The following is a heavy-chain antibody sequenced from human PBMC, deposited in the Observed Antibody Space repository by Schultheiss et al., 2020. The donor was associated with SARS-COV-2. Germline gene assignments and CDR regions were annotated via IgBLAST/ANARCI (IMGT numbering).Heavy chain of an antibody. V-gene: IGHV4-61*08. J-gene: IGHJ5*02. D-gene: IGHD6-19*01. CDR2: IYYSGST. CDR3: ARRAYSSGWYQP. CDR1: GGSISSGGYY. Sequence: SETLSLTCTVSGGSISSGGYYWSWIRQHPGKGLEWIGYIYYSGSTNYNPSLKSRVTISVDRSKNQFSLKLSSVTAADTAVYYCARRAYSSGWYQPWGQGTLVTVSS.